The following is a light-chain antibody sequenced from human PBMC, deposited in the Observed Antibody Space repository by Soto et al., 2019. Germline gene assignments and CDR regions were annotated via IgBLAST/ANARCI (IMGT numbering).Light chain of an antibody. Sequence: EIVLTQSPATLSLSPGERATLSCRASQSVSSYLAWYQQKPGQAPRLLIYDASNTATGIPARFSGSGSGTDFTLTISSLEPEDFATYFCQQLNIFPPLFTFGPGTKVDIK. J-gene: IGKJ3*01. V-gene: IGKV3-11*01. CDR1: QSVSSY. CDR3: QQLNIFPPLFT. CDR2: DAS.